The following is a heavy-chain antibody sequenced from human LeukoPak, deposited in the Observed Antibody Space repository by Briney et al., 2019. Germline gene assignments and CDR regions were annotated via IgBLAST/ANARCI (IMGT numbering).Heavy chain of an antibody. J-gene: IGHJ4*02. D-gene: IGHD3-22*01. V-gene: IGHV1-18*01. CDR1: GYTFTSYG. CDR3: ARDSSYYDSSGYYYDVYFDY. CDR2: ISAYNGNT. Sequence: ASVKVSCKASGYTFTSYGISWVRQAPGQGLEWMGWISAYNGNTNYAQKLQGRVTMTTDTSTSTAYMELRSLRSDDTAVYYCARDSSYYDSSGYYYDVYFDYWGQGTLVTVSS.